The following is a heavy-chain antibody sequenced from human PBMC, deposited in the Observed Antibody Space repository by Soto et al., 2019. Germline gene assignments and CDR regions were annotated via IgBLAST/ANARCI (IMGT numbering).Heavy chain of an antibody. V-gene: IGHV1-8*01. J-gene: IGHJ6*02. CDR2: MNPDGGNT. CDR1: GYTFTSFD. CDR3: ARISGRPSNYYHIDV. D-gene: IGHD1-26*01. Sequence: ASVKVSCKGSGYTFTSFDVNWLRQAPGQGLEWMGWMNPDGGNTGYAQKFQGRVTMTRDSSMSTAYMELSSLTSEDTAVYYCARISGRPSNYYHIDVWGQGTTVTVSS.